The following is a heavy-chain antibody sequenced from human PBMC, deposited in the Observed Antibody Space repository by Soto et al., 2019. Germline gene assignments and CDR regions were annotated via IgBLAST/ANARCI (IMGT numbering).Heavy chain of an antibody. CDR3: AKDRGITSVRATAGYDC. Sequence: EVHLSESGGQLEQRGGSLGLPLPAPEFPFGSYPMGWSRQAPGKGPEWAAAIGGRGDKHFYADSVKGRFRISRDSSRDTLYLQMNSLRIEDTAVYYCAKDRGITSVRATAGYDCWGQGTLVTVSS. J-gene: IGHJ4*02. CDR2: IGGRGDKH. V-gene: IGHV3-23*01. CDR1: EFPFGSYP. D-gene: IGHD3-10*01.